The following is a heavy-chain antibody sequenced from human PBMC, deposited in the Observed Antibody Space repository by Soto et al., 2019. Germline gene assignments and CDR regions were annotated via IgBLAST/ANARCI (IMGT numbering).Heavy chain of an antibody. J-gene: IGHJ3*02. CDR2: IDPSDSYT. D-gene: IGHD3-10*01. CDR3: ARDAYNYIYAFDI. CDR1: GYSFTSYW. Sequence: GESLKISCKGSGYSFTSYWISWVRQMPGKGLEWMGRIDPSDSYTNYSPSFQGHVTISADKSVSTDYLQWGSLKAWDSAMYYCARDAYNYIYAFDIWGQGTMVTVSS. V-gene: IGHV5-10-1*01.